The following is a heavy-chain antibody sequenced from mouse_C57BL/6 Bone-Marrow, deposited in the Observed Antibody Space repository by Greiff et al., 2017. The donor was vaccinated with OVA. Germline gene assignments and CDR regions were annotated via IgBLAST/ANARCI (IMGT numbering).Heavy chain of an antibody. CDR1: GYTFTSYW. CDR3: ATSRV. V-gene: IGHV1-50*01. CDR2: IDPSDSYT. J-gene: IGHJ2*01. Sequence: QVHVKQPGAELVKPGASVKLSCKASGYTFTSYWMQWVKQRPGQGLEWIGEIDPSDSYTNYNQKFKGKATLTVDTSSSTAYMQLSSLTSEDSAVYYCATSRVWGQGTTLTVSS.